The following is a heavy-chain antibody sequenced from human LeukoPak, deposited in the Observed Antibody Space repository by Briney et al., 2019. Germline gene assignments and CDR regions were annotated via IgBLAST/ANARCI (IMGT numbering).Heavy chain of an antibody. D-gene: IGHD3-22*01. CDR2: IYYSGST. Sequence: SETLSLTCAVSGGSFSGSSYYWGWIRQPPGKGLEWIGSIYYSGSTYYNPSLKSRVTISVDTSKNQFSLKLSSVTAADTAVYYCRVIDYWGQGTLVTVSS. CDR3: RVIDY. J-gene: IGHJ4*02. CDR1: GGSFSGSSYY. V-gene: IGHV4-39*01.